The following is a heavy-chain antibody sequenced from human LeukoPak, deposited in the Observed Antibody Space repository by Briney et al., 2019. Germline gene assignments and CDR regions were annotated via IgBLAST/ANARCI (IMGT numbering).Heavy chain of an antibody. J-gene: IGHJ6*04. CDR1: GFTFSSYA. V-gene: IGHV3-21*01. CDR3: ARDQGIEVPLYYGMDV. CDR2: ISSSSSYI. Sequence: GASLRLSCAASGFTFSSYAMSWVRQAPGKGLEWVSSISSSSSYIYYADSVKGRFTISRDNAKNSLYLQMNSLRAEDTAVYYCARDQGIEVPLYYGMDVWGKGTTVTVSS. D-gene: IGHD2-21*01.